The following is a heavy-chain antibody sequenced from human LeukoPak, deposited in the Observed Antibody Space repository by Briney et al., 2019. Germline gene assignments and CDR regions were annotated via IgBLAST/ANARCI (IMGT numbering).Heavy chain of an antibody. J-gene: IGHJ4*02. CDR2: IHYSGRT. CDR1: GGSIRGLD. Sequence: SETLSRTCSISGGSIRGLDWGWIRQPPGKGLEWIGYIHYSGRTDYKPSLRSRLTLSLDTSRNRFSLKLRSVSAADTAVYYCVRENYFDKWGRGTLVTVSS. V-gene: IGHV4-59*11. CDR3: VRENYFDK.